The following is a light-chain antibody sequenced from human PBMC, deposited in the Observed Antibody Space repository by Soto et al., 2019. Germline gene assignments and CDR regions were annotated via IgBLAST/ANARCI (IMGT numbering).Light chain of an antibody. J-gene: IGLJ3*02. CDR3: QSYDSSLSASV. V-gene: IGLV1-40*01. CDR1: SSNIGAGYD. Sequence: QLVLTQPPSVSGAPGQRVTISCTGSSSNIGAGYDVHWYQQVTGTAPKLLIYVNNNRPSGVPDRFSGSKSGTSASLVITGLQAEDEADYYGQSYDSSLSASVFGGGTKVTVL. CDR2: VNN.